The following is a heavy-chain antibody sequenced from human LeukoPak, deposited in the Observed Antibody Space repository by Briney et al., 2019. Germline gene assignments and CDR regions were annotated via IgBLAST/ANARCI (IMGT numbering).Heavy chain of an antibody. Sequence: GGSLRLSCAASGFTVSSNHMSWVRQAPGKGLEWVSVIYSGGSTYYADSVKGRFTISRDNSKNTLYLQMNSLRAEDTAVYYCARESVIFSGPGFYYYYGMDVWGQGTTVTVSS. J-gene: IGHJ6*02. V-gene: IGHV3-53*01. CDR2: IYSGGST. CDR1: GFTVSSNH. CDR3: ARESVIFSGPGFYYYYGMDV. D-gene: IGHD2-21*01.